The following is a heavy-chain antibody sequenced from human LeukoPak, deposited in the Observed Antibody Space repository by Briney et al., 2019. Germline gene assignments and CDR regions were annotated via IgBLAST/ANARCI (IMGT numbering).Heavy chain of an antibody. CDR3: ARVTGTRRSDYYYYMDV. CDR2: IYYSGSP. CDR1: GGSISSYY. J-gene: IGHJ6*03. D-gene: IGHD1-20*01. V-gene: IGHV4-59*01. Sequence: SETLSLTCTVSGGSISSYYWSWIRQPPGKGLEWIGYIYYSGSPNYNPSLKSRVTISVDRSKNQFSLTLSSVTAADTAVYYCARVTGTRRSDYYYYMDVWGKGTTVTVSS.